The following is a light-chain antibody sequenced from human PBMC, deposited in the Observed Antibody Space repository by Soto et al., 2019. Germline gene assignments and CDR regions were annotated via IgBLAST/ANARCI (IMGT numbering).Light chain of an antibody. CDR2: GNI. Sequence: QSVLTQPASVSGAPGQRATISCTGSSSNIGAGYDVHWYQQRPGTAPKLLIFGNINRPSGVPDRFSGSKSGTSASLAINGLQAEDEGDYYCQSYDSTLSARYVFGTGTKVTVL. J-gene: IGLJ1*01. V-gene: IGLV1-40*01. CDR1: SSNIGAGYD. CDR3: QSYDSTLSARYV.